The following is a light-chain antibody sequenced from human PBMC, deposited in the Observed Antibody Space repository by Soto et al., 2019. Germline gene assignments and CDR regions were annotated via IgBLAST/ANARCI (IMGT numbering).Light chain of an antibody. CDR1: SSNIGNNY. V-gene: IGLV1-51*01. J-gene: IGLJ3*02. CDR2: DNN. CDR3: GTWDSSLSANWV. Sequence: QSVLTQPPSVSAAPGQKVTISCFGSSSNIGNNYVSWYQQLPGTAPKLLIYDNNKRPSGIPDRFSGPKSGTSATLGITGLQTGDEADYYCGTWDSSLSANWVFGGGTKLTVL.